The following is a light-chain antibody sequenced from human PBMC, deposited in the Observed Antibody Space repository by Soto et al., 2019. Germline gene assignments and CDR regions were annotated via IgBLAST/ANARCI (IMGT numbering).Light chain of an antibody. Sequence: QPVLTQTPSAAASLGASVKLTCTLSSGHSSYAIAWHQQQPEKGTRYLMKLNSDGSHSKGDGIPDRFSGSSSGAERYLTISSLQSEDEADYYCQTWGTCVVVFGGGTKLTVL. V-gene: IGLV4-69*01. CDR3: QTWGTCVVV. J-gene: IGLJ2*01. CDR1: SGHSSYA. CDR2: LNSDGSH.